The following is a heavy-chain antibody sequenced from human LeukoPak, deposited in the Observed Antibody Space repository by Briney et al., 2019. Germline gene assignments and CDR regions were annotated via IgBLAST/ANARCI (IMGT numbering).Heavy chain of an antibody. J-gene: IGHJ4*02. CDR1: GGTFSSYA. CDR3: ARDVRLGELSLPHYFDY. D-gene: IGHD3-16*02. Sequence: ASVKVPCKASGGTFSSYAISWVRQAPGQGLEWMGGIIPIFGTANYAQKFQGRVTITADESTSTAYMELSSLRSEDTAVYYCARDVRLGELSLPHYFDYWGQGTLVTVSS. V-gene: IGHV1-69*13. CDR2: IIPIFGTA.